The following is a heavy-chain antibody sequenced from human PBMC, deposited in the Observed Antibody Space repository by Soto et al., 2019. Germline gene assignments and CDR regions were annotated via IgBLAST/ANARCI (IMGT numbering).Heavy chain of an antibody. Sequence: PSETLSLTCTVSGGSVSSGSYYWSWIRQPPGKGLEWIGYIYYSGSTNYNPSLKSRVTISVDTSKNQFSLKLSSVTAADTAVYYCARGKRGSGSYYTGGAENWFDPWGQGTLVTVSS. D-gene: IGHD3-10*01. V-gene: IGHV4-61*01. J-gene: IGHJ5*02. CDR1: GGSVSSGSYY. CDR2: IYYSGST. CDR3: ARGKRGSGSYYTGGAENWFDP.